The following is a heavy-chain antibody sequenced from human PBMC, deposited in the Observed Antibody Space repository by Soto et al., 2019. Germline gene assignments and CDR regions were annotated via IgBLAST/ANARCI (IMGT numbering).Heavy chain of an antibody. D-gene: IGHD4-17*01. J-gene: IGHJ4*02. Sequence: QVQLQESGPGLVKPSETLSLTCTVSGGSISSYYWSWIRQPPGKGLEWIGYIYYSGSTNYNPSLRSRVTISVDTSKHQLSLKLSSVTAADTAVYYCARRYGYYFDYWGQGTLVTVSS. CDR1: GGSISSYY. CDR3: ARRYGYYFDY. CDR2: IYYSGST. V-gene: IGHV4-59*08.